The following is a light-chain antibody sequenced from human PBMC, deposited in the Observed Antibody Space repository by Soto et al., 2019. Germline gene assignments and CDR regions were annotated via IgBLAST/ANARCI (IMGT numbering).Light chain of an antibody. CDR3: NSYTSSSTLPYV. V-gene: IGLV2-14*01. CDR1: SSDVGGYNY. J-gene: IGLJ1*01. CDR2: DVS. Sequence: QSALTQPASVSGSPGQSITVSCTGTSSDVGGYNYVSSYQQHPGKAPKVMIYDVSKRPSGVSNRFSGSKSGNTASLTISGLQAEDEADYYCNSYTSSSTLPYVFGTGTKLTVL.